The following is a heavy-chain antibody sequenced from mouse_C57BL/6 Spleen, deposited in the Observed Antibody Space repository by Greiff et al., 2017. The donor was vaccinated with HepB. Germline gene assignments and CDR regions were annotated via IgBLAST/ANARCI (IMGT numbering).Heavy chain of an antibody. CDR2: IYPGSGST. CDR3: ARSRDGNSWFAY. Sequence: LQQPGAELVKPGASVKMSCKASGYTFTSYWITWVKQRPGQGLEWIGDIYPGSGSTNYNEKFKSKATLTVDTSSSTAYMQLSSLTSEDSAVYYCARSRDGNSWFAYWGQGTLVTVSA. J-gene: IGHJ3*01. CDR1: GYTFTSYW. V-gene: IGHV1-55*01. D-gene: IGHD2-1*01.